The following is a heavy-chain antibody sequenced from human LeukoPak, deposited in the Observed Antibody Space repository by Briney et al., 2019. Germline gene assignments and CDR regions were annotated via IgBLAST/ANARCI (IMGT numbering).Heavy chain of an antibody. D-gene: IGHD2-8*01. CDR1: GFTVRGVY. Sequence: GGSLRLSCVASGFTVRGVYMTWVRQAPGKGLEWVSVIFGDDTTHYADSVKGRFTISRDNSMNTLNLQMNSLRAEDTAVYYCARDLGYCTNGVCHTRFDYWGQGALVTVSS. V-gene: IGHV3-53*01. J-gene: IGHJ4*02. CDR2: IFGDDTT. CDR3: ARDLGYCTNGVCHTRFDY.